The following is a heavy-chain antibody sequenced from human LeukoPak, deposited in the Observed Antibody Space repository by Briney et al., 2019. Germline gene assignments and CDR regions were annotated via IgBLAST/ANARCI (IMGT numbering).Heavy chain of an antibody. CDR2: ISYDGSNK. V-gene: IGHV3-30*18. Sequence: GRSLRLSCAASGFTFSSYGMHWVRQAPGKGLEWVAVISYDGSNKYYADSVKGRFTISRDNSKNTLYLQMNSLRAEDTAVYYCAEEASYGDYVDYWGQGTLVTVSS. CDR3: AEEASYGDYVDY. CDR1: GFTFSSYG. D-gene: IGHD4-17*01. J-gene: IGHJ4*02.